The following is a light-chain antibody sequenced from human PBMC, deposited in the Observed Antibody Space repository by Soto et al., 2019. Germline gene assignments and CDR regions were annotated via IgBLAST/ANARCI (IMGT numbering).Light chain of an antibody. Sequence: QSVLTQAPSVSGTPGQRVTITCSGSSSNIGRNSVNWYQHLPGTAPKLLTHGNNHRPSGVPDRFSGSKSGTSASLAISGLQPEDEADYCCAAWDDSLNKYVFGDGTKVTVL. CDR2: GNN. CDR3: AAWDDSLNKYV. V-gene: IGLV1-44*01. J-gene: IGLJ1*01. CDR1: SSNIGRNS.